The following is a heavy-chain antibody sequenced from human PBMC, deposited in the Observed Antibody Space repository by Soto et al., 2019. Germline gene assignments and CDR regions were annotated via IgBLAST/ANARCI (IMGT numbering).Heavy chain of an antibody. J-gene: IGHJ4*02. CDR3: ARGGLLPDY. CDR2: IYYSGST. V-gene: IGHV4-59*12. D-gene: IGHD6-19*01. CDR1: GGSISSYY. Sequence: SETLSLTCTVSGGSISSYYWSWIRQPPGKGLEWIGYIYYSGSTNYNPSLKSRVTISVDTSKNQFSLKLSSVTAADTAVYYCARGGLLPDYWGQVTLVTVSS.